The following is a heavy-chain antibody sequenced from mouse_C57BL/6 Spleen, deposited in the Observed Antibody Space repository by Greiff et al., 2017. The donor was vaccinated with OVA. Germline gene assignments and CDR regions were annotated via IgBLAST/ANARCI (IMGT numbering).Heavy chain of an antibody. J-gene: IGHJ3*01. CDR2: IYPGSGNT. Sequence: QVQLQQSGAELVRPGASVKLSCKASGYTFTDYYINWVKQRPGQGLEWIARIYPGSGNTYYNEKFKGKATLTAEKSSSTAYMQLSSLTSEDSAVYFCARDTEGFAYWGQGTLVTVSA. CDR1: GYTFTDYY. V-gene: IGHV1-76*01. CDR3: ARDTEGFAY.